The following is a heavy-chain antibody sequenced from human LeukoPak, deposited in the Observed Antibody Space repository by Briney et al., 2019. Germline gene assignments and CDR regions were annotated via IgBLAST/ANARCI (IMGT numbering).Heavy chain of an antibody. Sequence: GGSLRLSRAASGFSSYSLNWVRQAPGKGLEWVSSISSDSDYIYYADSVKGRFTISRDNAKNSLYLQMNSLRAEDTAIYYCARDPWGTHAYWGQGTLVTVSS. J-gene: IGHJ4*02. V-gene: IGHV3-21*01. CDR1: GFSSYS. CDR3: ARDPWGTHAY. D-gene: IGHD3-16*01. CDR2: ISSDSDYI.